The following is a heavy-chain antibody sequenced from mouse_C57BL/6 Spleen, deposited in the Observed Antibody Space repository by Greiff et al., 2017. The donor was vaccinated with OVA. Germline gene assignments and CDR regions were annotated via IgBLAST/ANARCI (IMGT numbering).Heavy chain of an antibody. CDR2: IDPSDSYT. CDR3: ARGPGDYAMDY. CDR1: GYTFTSYW. Sequence: QVHVKQPGAELVMPGASVKLSCKASGYTFTSYWMHWVKQRPGQGLEWIGEIDPSDSYTNYNQKFKGKSTLTVDKSSSTAYMQLSSLTSEDSAVYYCARGPGDYAMDYWGQGTSVTVSS. J-gene: IGHJ4*01. V-gene: IGHV1-69*01.